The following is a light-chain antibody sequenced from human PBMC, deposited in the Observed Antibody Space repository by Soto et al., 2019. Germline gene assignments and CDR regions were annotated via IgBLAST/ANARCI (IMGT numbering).Light chain of an antibody. CDR1: QRVGRW. CDR3: QQYNTYSSWT. J-gene: IGKJ1*01. Sequence: DIQMTQSPSTLSASVGDRVTITCRASQRVGRWLGWYQQKPGKAPNLLIYDASTLESGVPSRFSGSGSGTEFTLTISSLQADDFATYYCQQYNTYSSWTFGQGTRVEI. CDR2: DAS. V-gene: IGKV1-5*01.